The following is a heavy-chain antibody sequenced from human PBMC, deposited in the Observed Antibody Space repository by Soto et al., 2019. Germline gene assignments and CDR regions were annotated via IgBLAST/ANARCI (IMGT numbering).Heavy chain of an antibody. CDR3: ARRRRGDSSSWYWFDP. CDR2: INHSGRT. V-gene: IGHV4-34*01. D-gene: IGHD6-13*01. J-gene: IGHJ5*02. Sequence: QVQLQQWGAGLLKPSETLSPTCAVYGGSFTGYYWSWIRQPPGKGLVWIGKINHSGRTNYNPSLNSRVTISVDTSKNPFSLKLISVTAADTAVYYCARRRRGDSSSWYWFDPWGQGTLVTVSS. CDR1: GGSFTGYY.